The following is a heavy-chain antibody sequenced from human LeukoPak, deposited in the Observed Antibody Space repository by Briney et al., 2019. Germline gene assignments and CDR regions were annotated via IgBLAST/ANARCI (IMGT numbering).Heavy chain of an antibody. CDR3: ARTSGIAAAGGINWFDP. V-gene: IGHV3-74*01. CDR1: GFTFSSYW. Sequence: GGSLRLSCAASGFTFSSYWMHWVRQAPGKGLVWVSRINSDGSSTSYADSVKGRFTISRDNAKNTLYLQMNSLRAEDTAVYYCARTSGIAAAGGINWFDPWGQGTLVTVSS. CDR2: INSDGSST. J-gene: IGHJ5*02. D-gene: IGHD6-13*01.